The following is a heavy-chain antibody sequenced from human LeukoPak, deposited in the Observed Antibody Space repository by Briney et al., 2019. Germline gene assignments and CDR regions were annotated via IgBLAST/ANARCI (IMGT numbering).Heavy chain of an antibody. Sequence: PGGSLRLSCAASGFTFSSYWMSWVRQAPGKGLEWVVNIKQDGSEKYYVDSVKGRFTISRDNAKNSLYLQMNSLRAEDTAVYYCARASYYDSSGPWDYWGQGTLVTVSS. D-gene: IGHD3-22*01. J-gene: IGHJ4*02. CDR3: ARASYYDSSGPWDY. CDR2: IKQDGSEK. CDR1: GFTFSSYW. V-gene: IGHV3-7*01.